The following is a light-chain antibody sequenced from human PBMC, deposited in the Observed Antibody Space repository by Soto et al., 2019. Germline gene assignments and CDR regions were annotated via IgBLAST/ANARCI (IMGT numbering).Light chain of an antibody. J-gene: IGLJ1*01. CDR2: EGS. CDR1: SSDVGSYDL. V-gene: IGLV2-23*03. CDR3: CSYAGGSTFYV. Sequence: QSVLTQSASVSGSPGQSITIPCTGTSSDVGSYDLVSWYQQHPGKAPQLMIYEGSKRPSGVSNRFSGSKSGNTASLTISGLQAEEEADYYCCSYAGGSTFYVFGSGTKVT.